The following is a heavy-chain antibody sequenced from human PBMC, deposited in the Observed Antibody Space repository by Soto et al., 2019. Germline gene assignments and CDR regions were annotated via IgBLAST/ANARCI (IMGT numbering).Heavy chain of an antibody. V-gene: IGHV3-23*01. CDR2: ISGSGGRV. CDR3: AMTRLYDTGTNDYHRDALDI. Sequence: PGGSLRLSCAASGFSFGTYVMNWVRQAPGQGLEWVSGISGSGGRVYSADSVKGRFTISRDNSRNTLYLQMNSLRAEDTAIYYCAMTRLYDTGTNDYHRDALDIWGQGTQVTVSS. J-gene: IGHJ3*02. CDR1: GFSFGTYV. D-gene: IGHD3-22*01.